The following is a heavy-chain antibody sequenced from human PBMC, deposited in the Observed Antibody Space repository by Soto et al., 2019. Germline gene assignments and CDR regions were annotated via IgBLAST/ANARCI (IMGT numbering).Heavy chain of an antibody. J-gene: IGHJ3*02. CDR1: GYPVTAYY. CDR2: INPATGAA. V-gene: IGHV1-2*01. D-gene: IGHD3-3*01. Sequence: QLHLVQSGAVVKKPGASVTVSCSASGYPVTAYYMHWVRQAPGRGLEWMGGINPATGAAKYTQTFQGRVTGPRETSTDTVFLELSGLTSGETAGFYWARGGGVGVAGSAAFDMWGQGTLVTVSS. CDR3: ARGGGVGVAGSAAFDM.